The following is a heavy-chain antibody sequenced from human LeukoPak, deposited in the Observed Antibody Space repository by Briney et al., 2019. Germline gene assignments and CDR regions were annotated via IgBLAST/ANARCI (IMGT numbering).Heavy chain of an antibody. D-gene: IGHD6-19*01. J-gene: IGHJ6*03. CDR1: GFTFSNAW. CDR2: IKSTTDGGTT. Sequence: GGSLRLSCAASGFTFSNAWMNWVRQAPGKGLEWVGRIKSTTDGGTTDYAAPVKGRFTISREDSESKLFLQMNSLKIEDTAVYYCTTSSYSSGLHYYYYYYMDVWGKGTTVTVSS. CDR3: TTSSYSSGLHYYYYYYMDV. V-gene: IGHV3-15*01.